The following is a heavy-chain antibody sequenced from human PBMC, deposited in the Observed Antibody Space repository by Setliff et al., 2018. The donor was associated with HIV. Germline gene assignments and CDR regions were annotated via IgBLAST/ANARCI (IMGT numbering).Heavy chain of an antibody. CDR1: GGSISSDDYF. V-gene: IGHV4-39*01. CDR3: ARPRVGDDAFNI. J-gene: IGHJ3*02. CDR2: IFHTGST. Sequence: PSETLSLTCTASGGSISSDDYFWGWVRQPPGKGLEWIGNIFHTGSTYYNPSLKSRLSISLDTSKNQFSLSLASVTAADTAVYFCARPRVGDDAFNIWSQGTLVTVSS.